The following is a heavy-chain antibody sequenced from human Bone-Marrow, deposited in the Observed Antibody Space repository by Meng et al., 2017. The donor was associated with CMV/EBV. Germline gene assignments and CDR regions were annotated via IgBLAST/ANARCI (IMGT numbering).Heavy chain of an antibody. CDR3: ARDRALERRGQPDY. Sequence: ASVKVSCKASGYIFTGYYIYWVRQAPGQGLEWMGWINPNSGGTNYAQRFQGRVTMTRDTSISTAYMELSRLRSDDTAVYYCARDRALERRGQPDYWGQGTLVTVSS. J-gene: IGHJ4*02. V-gene: IGHV1-2*02. CDR2: INPNSGGT. CDR1: GYIFTGYY. D-gene: IGHD1-1*01.